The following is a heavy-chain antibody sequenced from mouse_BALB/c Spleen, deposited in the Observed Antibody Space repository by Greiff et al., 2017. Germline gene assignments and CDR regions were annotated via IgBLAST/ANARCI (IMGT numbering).Heavy chain of an antibody. CDR1: GYSFTSYY. Sequence: VQLQQSGPELMKPGASVKISCKASGYSFTSYYMHWVKQSHGKSLEWIGYIDPFNGGTSYNQKFKGKATLTVDKSSSTAYMHLSSLTSEDSAVYYCARRDGTDYGYGYFDYWGQGTTLTVSS. CDR2: IDPFNGGT. J-gene: IGHJ2*01. CDR3: ARRDGTDYGYGYFDY. V-gene: IGHV1S135*01. D-gene: IGHD1-2*01.